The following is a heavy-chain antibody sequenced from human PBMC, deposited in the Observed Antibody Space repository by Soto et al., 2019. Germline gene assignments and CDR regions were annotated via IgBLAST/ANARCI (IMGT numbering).Heavy chain of an antibody. D-gene: IGHD3-22*01. CDR2: INHSGST. V-gene: IGHV4-34*01. CDR1: GGSFSGYY. J-gene: IGHJ6*02. CDR3: ARKRYXDSSGLGGYYYYYGMDV. Sequence: SETLSLTCAVYGGSFSGYYWSWIRQPPGKGLEWIGEINHSGSTNYNPSLKSRVTISVDTSKNQFSLKLSSVTAADTAVYYCARKRYXDSSGLGGYYYYYGMDVWGQGTTVTVSS.